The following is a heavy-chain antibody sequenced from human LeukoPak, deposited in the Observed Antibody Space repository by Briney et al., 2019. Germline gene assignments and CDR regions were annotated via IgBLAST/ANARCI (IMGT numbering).Heavy chain of an antibody. D-gene: IGHD6-19*01. J-gene: IGHJ6*02. CDR1: GFTFDDYA. CDR3: AKDMGKQWLPRADYYGMDV. Sequence: GRSLRLSCAASGFTFDDYAMHWVRQAPGKGLEWVSGISWNSGSIGYADSVKGRFTISRDNAKNSLYLQMNSLRAEDTALYYCAKDMGKQWLPRADYYGMDVWGQGTTVTVSS. CDR2: ISWNSGSI. V-gene: IGHV3-9*01.